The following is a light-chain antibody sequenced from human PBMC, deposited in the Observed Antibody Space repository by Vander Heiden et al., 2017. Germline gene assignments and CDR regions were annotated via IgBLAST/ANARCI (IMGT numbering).Light chain of an antibody. CDR1: QSITTY. V-gene: IGKV1-39*01. CDR3: QQSYSTPQST. J-gene: IGKJ2*02. Sequence: DIQMTQSPFSLSASVGDRVTITCRASQSITTYLNWYQQKPGKAPKLLIYNASTLQSGVPSRFSGSGSGTDFTLTISSLQPEDFATYYCQQSYSTPQSTFGQGTKLEIK. CDR2: NAS.